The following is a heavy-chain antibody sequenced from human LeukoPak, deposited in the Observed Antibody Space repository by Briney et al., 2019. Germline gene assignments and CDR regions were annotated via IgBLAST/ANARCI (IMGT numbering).Heavy chain of an antibody. J-gene: IGHJ4*02. CDR1: GYTLTELS. CDR2: FDPEDGET. Sequence: ASVKVSCKVSGYTLTELSMHWVRQAPGKGLEWMGGFDPEDGETIYAQKFQGRVTMTEDTSTDTAYMELSRLRSDDTAVYYCARDRSGYYPRQIDYWGQGTLVTVSS. V-gene: IGHV1-24*01. CDR3: ARDRSGYYPRQIDY. D-gene: IGHD3-22*01.